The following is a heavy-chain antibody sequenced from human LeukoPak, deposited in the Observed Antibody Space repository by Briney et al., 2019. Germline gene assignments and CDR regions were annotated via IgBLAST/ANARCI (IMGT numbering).Heavy chain of an antibody. CDR1: GFTFSSYA. CDR3: AKDRYYYGSGSYSTFDY. V-gene: IGHV3-23*01. D-gene: IGHD3-10*01. Sequence: PGGSLRLSCAASGFTFSSYAMSWVRQAPGKGLEWVSAISGSGGSTYYADSVKGRFTISRDNSKNTLYLQMNSLRAEDTAVYYCAKDRYYYGSGSYSTFDYWGQGTLVTVSS. J-gene: IGHJ4*02. CDR2: ISGSGGST.